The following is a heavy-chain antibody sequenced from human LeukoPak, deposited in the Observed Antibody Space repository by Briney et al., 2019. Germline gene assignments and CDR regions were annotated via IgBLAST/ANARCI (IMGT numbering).Heavy chain of an antibody. CDR2: ISGSDDRT. J-gene: IGHJ4*02. Sequence: GGSLRLSCAASGFTFSSYVMNWLRQAPGAGLEWVSTISGSDDRTFYADSVKGRFTISRDNSKNTAYLQMNSLRAGDTAVYYCAKVQRSDFNMNFDSWGQGTLVTVSS. CDR3: AKVQRSDFNMNFDS. V-gene: IGHV3-23*01. D-gene: IGHD3/OR15-3a*01. CDR1: GFTFSSYV.